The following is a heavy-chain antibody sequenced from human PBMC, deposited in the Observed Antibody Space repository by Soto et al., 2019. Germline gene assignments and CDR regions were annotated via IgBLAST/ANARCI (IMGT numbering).Heavy chain of an antibody. CDR1: GFTVSSYA. D-gene: IGHD3-16*01. V-gene: IGHV3-23*01. J-gene: IGHJ6*03. CDR3: AKGLRFTFTTGYYMDV. CDR2: ISGSGST. Sequence: EVQLLASGGGLVQPGGSLRLSCAASGFTVSSYAMSWVRQAPGKGLEWVSVISGSGSTYSADSVKGRFTISRDSSKNTLYLQMNSRRAQDPAVYYCAKGLRFTFTTGYYMDVWGRGTTVTVAS.